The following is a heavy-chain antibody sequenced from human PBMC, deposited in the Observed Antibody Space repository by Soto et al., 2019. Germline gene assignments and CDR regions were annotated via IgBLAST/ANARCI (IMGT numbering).Heavy chain of an antibody. CDR1: GFTFSSYA. CDR2: ISYDGSNK. Sequence: QVQLVESGGGVVQPGRSLRLSCAASGFTFSSYAMHWVRQAPGKGLEWVAVISYDGSNKYYADSVKGRFTISRDNSKNTLYLQMNSLRAEVTAVYYCARDRDIVLMVYALDYWGQGTLVTVSS. J-gene: IGHJ4*02. D-gene: IGHD2-8*01. V-gene: IGHV3-30-3*01. CDR3: ARDRDIVLMVYALDY.